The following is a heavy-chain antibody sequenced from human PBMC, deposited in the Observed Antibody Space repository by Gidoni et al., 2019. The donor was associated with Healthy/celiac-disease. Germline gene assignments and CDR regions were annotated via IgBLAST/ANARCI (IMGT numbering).Heavy chain of an antibody. CDR3: ARHGGSYRRPYYFDY. D-gene: IGHD1-26*01. Sequence: QLQLQESGPGLVKPSETLSLTCTVSGGSISSSSYYWGWIRQPPGKGLEWIGSIYYSGSTYYNPSLKSRVTISVDTSKNQFSLKLSSVTAADTAVYYCARHGGSYRRPYYFDYWGQGTLVTVSS. CDR2: IYYSGST. J-gene: IGHJ4*02. V-gene: IGHV4-39*01. CDR1: GGSISSSSYY.